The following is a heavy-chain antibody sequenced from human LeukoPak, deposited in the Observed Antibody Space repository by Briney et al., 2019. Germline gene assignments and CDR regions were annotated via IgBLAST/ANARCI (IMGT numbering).Heavy chain of an antibody. J-gene: IGHJ3*02. Sequence: GASVKVSCKASGYTFTSYYMHWVRQAPGQGLEWMGIINPSGGSTSYAQKFQGRVTMTRDTSTSTVYMELSSLRSEDTAVYYCAREGVSYSGFQRDAFDIWGQGTMVTVSS. D-gene: IGHD5-12*01. CDR1: GYTFTSYY. CDR2: INPSGGST. CDR3: AREGVSYSGFQRDAFDI. V-gene: IGHV1-46*01.